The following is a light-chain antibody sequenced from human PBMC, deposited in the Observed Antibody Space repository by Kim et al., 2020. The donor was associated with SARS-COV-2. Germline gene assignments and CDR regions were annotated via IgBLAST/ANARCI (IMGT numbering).Light chain of an antibody. V-gene: IGKV3-15*01. CDR3: QQYDNWPPLT. CDR1: QSVRSN. Sequence: SPGKRATLPCRASQSVRSNLAWYQQKPGQAPRLLIYSASTRATGIPARFSGSGSGTEFTLTISSLQSEDFAVYYCQQYDNWPPLTFGGGTKVDIK. J-gene: IGKJ4*01. CDR2: SAS.